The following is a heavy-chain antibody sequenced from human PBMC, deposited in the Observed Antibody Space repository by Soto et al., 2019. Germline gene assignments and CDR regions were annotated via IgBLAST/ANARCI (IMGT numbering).Heavy chain of an antibody. J-gene: IGHJ6*02. Sequence: APVEVTCKASGYTFTSYGISWVRQAPGQGLEWMGWISAYNGNTNYAQKLQGRVTMTTDTSTSTAYMELRSLRSDDTAVYYCARDSSSITMVRGNYYYYYGMGVWGQGTTVTVSS. V-gene: IGHV1-18*04. CDR1: GYTFTSYG. CDR2: ISAYNGNT. D-gene: IGHD3-10*01. CDR3: ARDSSSITMVRGNYYYYYGMGV.